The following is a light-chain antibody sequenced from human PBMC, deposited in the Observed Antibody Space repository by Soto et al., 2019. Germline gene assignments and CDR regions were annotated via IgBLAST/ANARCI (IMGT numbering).Light chain of an antibody. CDR1: QSVSSSY. CDR2: GAS. V-gene: IGKV3-20*01. Sequence: EIVLTQSPGTLSLSPGDRATLSCRASQSVSSSYLAWYQQKPGQAPRLLIYGASTRATGIPDRFSGDGSVTHFTLTISRLEAEDFVMYYCQQYGSSPIPYGQGTRLEIK. J-gene: IGKJ5*01. CDR3: QQYGSSPIP.